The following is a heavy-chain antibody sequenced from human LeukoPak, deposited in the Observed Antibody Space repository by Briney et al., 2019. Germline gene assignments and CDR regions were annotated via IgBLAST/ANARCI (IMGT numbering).Heavy chain of an antibody. CDR2: IYYSGST. CDR1: GGSISSSSYY. V-gene: IGHV4-39*07. CDR3: ARDLDEGSGSLLKAAFDI. Sequence: SETLSLTCTVSGGSISSSSYYWGWIRQPPGKGLEWIGSIYYSGSTYYNPSLKSRVTISVDTSKNQFSLKLSSVTAADTAVYYCARDLDEGSGSLLKAAFDIWGQGTMVTVSS. D-gene: IGHD3-10*01. J-gene: IGHJ3*02.